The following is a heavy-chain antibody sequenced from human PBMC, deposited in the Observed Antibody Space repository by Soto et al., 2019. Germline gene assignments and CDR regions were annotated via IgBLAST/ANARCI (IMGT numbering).Heavy chain of an antibody. CDR2: IYYSGST. Sequence: SETLSLTCTVSGGSISSYYWSWIRQPPGKGLEWIGYIYYSGSTNYNPSLKSRVTISVDTSKNQFSLKLSSMTAADTAVYYCARVCYPYYDILTGFCMDVWGQGTTVTVSS. D-gene: IGHD3-9*01. CDR1: GGSISSYY. J-gene: IGHJ6*02. V-gene: IGHV4-59*01. CDR3: ARVCYPYYDILTGFCMDV.